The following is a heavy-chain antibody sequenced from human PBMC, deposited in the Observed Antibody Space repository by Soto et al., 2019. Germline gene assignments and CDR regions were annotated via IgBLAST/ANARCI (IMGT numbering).Heavy chain of an antibody. CDR1: GFTFSSYA. D-gene: IGHD3-22*01. Sequence: GGSLRLSCAASGFTFSSYAMHWVRQAPGKGLEWVAVISYDGSNKYYADSVKGRFTISRDNSKNTLYLQMNSLRAEDTAVYYCARDQKDSSGYYFKGYFQHWGQGTLVTVSS. CDR2: ISYDGSNK. CDR3: ARDQKDSSGYYFKGYFQH. J-gene: IGHJ1*01. V-gene: IGHV3-30-3*01.